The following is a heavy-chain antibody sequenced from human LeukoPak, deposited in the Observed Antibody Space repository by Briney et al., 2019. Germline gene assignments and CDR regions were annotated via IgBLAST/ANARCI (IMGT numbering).Heavy chain of an antibody. J-gene: IGHJ6*02. CDR2: IGGSNGIT. CDR1: RFTFNSYA. CDR3: ARDIVVVPDYYYYGMDV. Sequence: GGSLRLSCAASRFTFNSYAMSWVRQAPGKGLEWVSIIGGSNGITFYVSSVKGRFTISRDNAKNSLYLQMNSLRAEDTAVYYCARDIVVVPDYYYYGMDVWGQGTTVTVSS. D-gene: IGHD2-2*01. V-gene: IGHV3-23*01.